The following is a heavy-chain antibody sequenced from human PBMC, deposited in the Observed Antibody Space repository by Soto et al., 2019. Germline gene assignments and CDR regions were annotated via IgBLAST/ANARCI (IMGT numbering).Heavy chain of an antibody. CDR3: ARDPSGYYGMDV. CDR2: INAGNGNR. D-gene: IGHD3-10*01. J-gene: IGHJ6*02. CDR1: GYTFTSYA. Sequence: QVQLVQSGAEVKKPGASVKVSCKASGYTFTSYAMHWVRQAPGQRLEWMGWINAGNGNRKYSQKFQGRVTITRDTSASTDYMGLSSLRSEDTAVYYCARDPSGYYGMDVWGQGTTVTVSS. V-gene: IGHV1-3*01.